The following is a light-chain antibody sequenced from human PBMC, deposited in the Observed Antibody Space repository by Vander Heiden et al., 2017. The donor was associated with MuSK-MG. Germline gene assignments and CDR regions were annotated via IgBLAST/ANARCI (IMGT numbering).Light chain of an antibody. V-gene: IGLV1-44*01. CDR2: TNN. J-gene: IGLJ3*02. CDR3: ASWDDNLNGWV. CDR1: SSNIGSNP. Sequence: QSALTQPPSVSGTPGPRVTISCSGSSSNIGSNPVNWYQQYPGRAPKLLISTNNQRPSGVPDRFSGSKSGTSASLAISGLQSEDEADYFCASWDDNLNGWVFGGGTKVTVL.